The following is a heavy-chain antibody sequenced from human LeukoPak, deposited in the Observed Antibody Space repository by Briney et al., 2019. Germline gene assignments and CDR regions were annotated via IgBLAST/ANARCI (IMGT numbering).Heavy chain of an antibody. D-gene: IGHD3-22*01. CDR2: INHSGST. V-gene: IGHV4-34*01. CDR1: GGSFSGYY. J-gene: IGHJ3*02. Sequence: ASETPSLTCAVYGGSFSGYYWSWIRQSPGKGLEWIGEINHSGSTNYNPSLKSRVTISVDTSKNQFSLKLSSVSAADTAVYYCARLRPTYYYDSSSADAFDIWGQGTMVTVSS. CDR3: ARLRPTYYYDSSSADAFDI.